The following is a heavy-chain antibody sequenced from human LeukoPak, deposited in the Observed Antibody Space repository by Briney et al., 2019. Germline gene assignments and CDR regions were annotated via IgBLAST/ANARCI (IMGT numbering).Heavy chain of an antibody. CDR3: ARVQWELRGVGSYFEY. V-gene: IGHV3-7*01. Sequence: GGSLRLSCVVSGFTFSSYWMSWVRQAPGKGLEWVANIKQDGGEKYYVDSVKGRFTMSRDNAKNSLYLQMNSLRAEDTAVYYCARVQWELRGVGSYFEYWGQGALVTVSS. CDR2: IKQDGGEK. D-gene: IGHD1-26*01. CDR1: GFTFSSYW. J-gene: IGHJ4*02.